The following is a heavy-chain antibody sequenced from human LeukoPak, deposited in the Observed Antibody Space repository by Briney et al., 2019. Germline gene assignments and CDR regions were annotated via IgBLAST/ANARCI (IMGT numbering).Heavy chain of an antibody. CDR2: ISSSSSTI. J-gene: IGHJ6*03. V-gene: IGHV3-48*01. Sequence: GGSLRLSCAASGFTFSSYSMNWVRQAPGKGLEWVSYISSSSSTIYYADSVKGRFTISRDNAKNSLYLQMNSLRAEDTAVYYCARKTGWYSYYYYYYMDVWGKGTTVTVSS. CDR1: GFTFSSYS. D-gene: IGHD6-19*01. CDR3: ARKTGWYSYYYYYYMDV.